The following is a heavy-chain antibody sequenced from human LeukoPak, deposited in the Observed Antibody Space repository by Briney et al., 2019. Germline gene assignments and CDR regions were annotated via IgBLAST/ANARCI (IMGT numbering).Heavy chain of an antibody. CDR1: GYTFTSYY. CDR3: AREESGTRGYYYYMDV. D-gene: IGHD1-1*01. J-gene: IGHJ6*03. CDR2: INPSGGST. V-gene: IGHV1-46*01. Sequence: ASVKVSCKASGYTFTSYYMHWVRQAPGQGLEWMGIINPSGGSTSYAQKFQGRVTMTRDTSTSTVYMELSSLRSEDTAVYYCAREESGTRGYYYYMDVWGKGTTVTVSS.